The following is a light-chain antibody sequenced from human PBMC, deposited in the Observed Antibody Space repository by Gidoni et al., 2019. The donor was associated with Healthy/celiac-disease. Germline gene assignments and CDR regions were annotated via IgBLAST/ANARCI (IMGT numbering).Light chain of an antibody. CDR1: QSVLYSSNNKDF. Sequence: DIVMTQSPDSLAVSLGERASINCKSSQSVLYSSNNKDFLAWYQQKPGQPPKLLIYWASSRGSGVPDRFSGSGSGTDFTLTITSVQAEDVAVYYCQQYYSTPRTFGQGTTLEIK. CDR2: WAS. CDR3: QQYYSTPRT. J-gene: IGKJ1*01. V-gene: IGKV4-1*01.